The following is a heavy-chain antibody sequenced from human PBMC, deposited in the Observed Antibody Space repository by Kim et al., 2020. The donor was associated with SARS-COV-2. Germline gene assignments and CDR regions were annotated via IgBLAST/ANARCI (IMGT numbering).Heavy chain of an antibody. V-gene: IGHV4-59*08. CDR2: IYYSGST. CDR3: ARHPVTTRLLAFDI. J-gene: IGHJ3*02. CDR1: GGSISSYY. D-gene: IGHD4-17*01. Sequence: SETLSLTCTVSGGSISSYYWSWIRQPPGKGLEWIGYIYYSGSTNYNPSLKSRVTISVDTSKNQFSLKLSSVTAADTAVYYCARHPVTTRLLAFDIWGQGTMVTVSS.